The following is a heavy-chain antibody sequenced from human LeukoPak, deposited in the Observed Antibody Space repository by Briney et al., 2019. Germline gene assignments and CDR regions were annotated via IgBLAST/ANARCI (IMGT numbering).Heavy chain of an antibody. CDR3: ARDKAHSYGRYFDP. V-gene: IGHV4-59*01. CDR2: ISNGNT. Sequence: SETLSLTRSVAGGSIRTYYWNWIRQTPAKGLEWIGHISNGNTDYNPSLKSRVTISVDTSKNQFSLKLTSVTAADTAVYYCARDKAHSYGRYFDPWGQGALVIVSS. D-gene: IGHD5-18*01. J-gene: IGHJ5*02. CDR1: GGSIRTYY.